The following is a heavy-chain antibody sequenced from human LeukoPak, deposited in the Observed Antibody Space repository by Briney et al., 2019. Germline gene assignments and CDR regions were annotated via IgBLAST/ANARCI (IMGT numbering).Heavy chain of an antibody. V-gene: IGHV3-23*01. CDR1: GFLHSSSV. D-gene: IGHD6-19*01. Sequence: GGPLRLSCAPSGFLHSSSVMSWVRQAPGKGPELVLGISGSGSRTYYADSVKGRFTISRDNAKNTLFLQMNSLREVDTAVYYCAKGLTWGQGTMVTVSS. CDR2: ISGSGSRT. CDR3: AKGLT. J-gene: IGHJ3*01.